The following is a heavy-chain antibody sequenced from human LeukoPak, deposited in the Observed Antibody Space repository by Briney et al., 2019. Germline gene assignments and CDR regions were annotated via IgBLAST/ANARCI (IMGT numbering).Heavy chain of an antibody. D-gene: IGHD3-3*01. V-gene: IGHV2-5*01. CDR2: IYWNDDK. CDR1: GFSLSTSGVG. CDR3: AHTPTDSSYYDFWSGYYTGWVDP. J-gene: IGHJ5*02. Sequence: SGPTLVKPTQTLTLTCTFSGFSLSTSGVGVGWIRQPPGKALEWLALIYWNDDKRYSPSLKSRLTITKDTSKNQVVLTMTNMDPVDTATYYCAHTPTDSSYYDFWSGYYTGWVDPWGQGTLVTVSS.